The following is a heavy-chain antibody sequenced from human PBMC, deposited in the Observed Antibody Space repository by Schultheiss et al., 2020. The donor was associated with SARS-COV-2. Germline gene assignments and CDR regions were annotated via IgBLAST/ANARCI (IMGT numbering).Heavy chain of an antibody. Sequence: ASVKVSCKASGYTFTSYGISWVRQAPGQGLEWMGWISVYNGNTNYAQKLQGRATMTTDTSTSTAYMELRSLRSDDTAVYYCARGAWRLPNYYYGMDVWGQGTTVTVSS. CDR2: ISVYNGNT. D-gene: IGHD2-21*01. V-gene: IGHV1-18*01. CDR3: ARGAWRLPNYYYGMDV. J-gene: IGHJ6*02. CDR1: GYTFTSYG.